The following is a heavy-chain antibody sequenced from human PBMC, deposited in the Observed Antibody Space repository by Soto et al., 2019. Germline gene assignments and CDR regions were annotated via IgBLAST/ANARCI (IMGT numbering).Heavy chain of an antibody. Sequence: GSSVKVSCKASGYTFTGYYMHWVRQAPGQGPEWLGWINANSGGTNYAQKFQGRVTMTRDTSISTAYMELTSLTSDDTALHHCARDPGYYGMDVWGQGTTVNVSS. CDR1: GYTFTGYY. CDR2: INANSGGT. J-gene: IGHJ6*02. CDR3: ARDPGYYGMDV. V-gene: IGHV1-2*02.